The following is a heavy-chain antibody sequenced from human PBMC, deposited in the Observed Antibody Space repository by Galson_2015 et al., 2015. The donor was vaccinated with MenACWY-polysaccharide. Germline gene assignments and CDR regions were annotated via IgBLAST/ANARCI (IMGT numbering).Heavy chain of an antibody. J-gene: IGHJ3*01. V-gene: IGHV3-74*01. CDR3: ARDPHCGAGCSIHDAFDV. CDR1: GFTFSSYW. CDR2: INTDGSST. D-gene: IGHD2-21*02. Sequence: SLRLSCAASGFTFSSYWMHWVRHAPGEGLVWVSRINTDGSSTSYADSVKGPITVSRDNAKNTVYLQMNSLRAEDTAVYYCARDPHCGAGCSIHDAFDVWGQGTKVTVSS.